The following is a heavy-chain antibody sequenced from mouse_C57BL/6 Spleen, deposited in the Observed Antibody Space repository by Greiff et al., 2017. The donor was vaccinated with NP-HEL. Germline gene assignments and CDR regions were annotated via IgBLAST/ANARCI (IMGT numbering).Heavy chain of an antibody. J-gene: IGHJ2*01. D-gene: IGHD1-1*01. CDR1: GFTFSSYG. CDR2: ISSGGSYT. V-gene: IGHV5-6*01. Sequence: EVQVVESGGDLVKPGGSLKLSCAASGFTFSSYGMSWVRQTPDKRLEWVATISSGGSYTYYPDSVKGRFTISRDNAKNTLYLQMSSLKSEDTAMYYCARQVYYGSSNYFDYWGQGTTLTVSS. CDR3: ARQVYYGSSNYFDY.